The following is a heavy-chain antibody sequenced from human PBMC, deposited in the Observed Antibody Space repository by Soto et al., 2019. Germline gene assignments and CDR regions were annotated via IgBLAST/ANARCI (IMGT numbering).Heavy chain of an antibody. CDR2: INSDGSST. D-gene: IGHD2-15*01. CDR1: GFTFSSYW. J-gene: IGHJ4*02. V-gene: IGHV3-74*01. CDR3: VRTSLVVAAASREDY. Sequence: EVQLVESGGGLVQPGGSLRLSCAASGFTFSSYWMHWVRQAPEKGLVWVSRINSDGSSTSYADSVKGRFTISRDNAKNTLNLQMNSLRAEDTAVYYCVRTSLVVAAASREDYWGQGTLVTVSS.